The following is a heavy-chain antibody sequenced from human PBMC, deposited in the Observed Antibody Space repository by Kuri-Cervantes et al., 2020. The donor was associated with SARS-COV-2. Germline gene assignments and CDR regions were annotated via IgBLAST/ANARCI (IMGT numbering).Heavy chain of an antibody. Sequence: GSLRLSCTVSGGSISSYYWSWIRQHPGKGLEWIGYIYYSGSTNYNPSLKSRVTISVDTSKNQFSLKLSSVTAADTAVYYCARAPAYAGGAFDIWGQGTMVTVSS. D-gene: IGHD2-2*01. CDR1: GGSISSYY. J-gene: IGHJ3*02. CDR3: ARAPAYAGGAFDI. V-gene: IGHV4-59*12. CDR2: IYYSGST.